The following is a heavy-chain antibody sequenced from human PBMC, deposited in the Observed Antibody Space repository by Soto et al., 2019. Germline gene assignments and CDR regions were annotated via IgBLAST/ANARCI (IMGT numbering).Heavy chain of an antibody. CDR3: ARGPIGYDFWSGLHGDYFDY. Sequence: QVQLVQSGAEVKKPGSSVKVSCKASGGTFSSYAISWVRQAPGQGLEWMGGIIPIFGTANYAQKFQGRVTITADKSTGTAYQELRSLRYEDAAVYYCARGPIGYDFWSGLHGDYFDYWGQGTLVTVSS. J-gene: IGHJ4*02. V-gene: IGHV1-69*06. D-gene: IGHD3-3*01. CDR1: GGTFSSYA. CDR2: IIPIFGTA.